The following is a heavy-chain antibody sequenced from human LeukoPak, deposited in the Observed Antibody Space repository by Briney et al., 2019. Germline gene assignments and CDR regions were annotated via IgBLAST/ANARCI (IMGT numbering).Heavy chain of an antibody. CDR1: DFSVNTNF. Sequence: GGSLRLSCAASDFSVNTNFMNWVRQAPGKGLEWVSVILTSGTTYYADSVKGRFTISRDNSKNTLYLQMNSLTADDTAVYYCVRSGYSNGWFRSWGQGTLVTVSS. CDR3: VRSGYSNGWFRS. CDR2: ILTSGTT. D-gene: IGHD6-19*01. V-gene: IGHV3-53*01. J-gene: IGHJ4*02.